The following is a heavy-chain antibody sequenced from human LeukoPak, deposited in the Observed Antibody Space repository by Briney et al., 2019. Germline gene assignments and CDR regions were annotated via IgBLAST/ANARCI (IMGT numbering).Heavy chain of an antibody. CDR1: GGSISSSSYY. CDR3: ARIVVVPAAQYYYYYYMDV. J-gene: IGHJ6*03. CDR2: IYYSGST. V-gene: IGHV4-39*01. D-gene: IGHD2-2*01. Sequence: SQTLSLTCTVSGGSISSSSYYWGWIRQPPGKGLEWIGSIYYSGSTYYNPSLKSRVTISVDTSKNQFSLKLSSVTAADTAVYYCARIVVVPAAQYYYYYYMDVWGKGTTVTVSS.